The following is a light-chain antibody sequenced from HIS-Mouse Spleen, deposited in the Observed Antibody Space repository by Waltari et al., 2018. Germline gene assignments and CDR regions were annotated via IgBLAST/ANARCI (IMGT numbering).Light chain of an antibody. J-gene: IGLJ2*01. CDR2: EVS. CDR1: SSDVGGYNY. Sequence: QSALTPPPSASGSPGQSVTISCTGTSSDVGGYNYVHWYQQHPGKSPKLMIYEVSKRPSGVPDRFSGSKSGNTASLTVSGLQAEDEADYYCSSYAGSNNLGVFGGGTKLTVL. V-gene: IGLV2-8*01. CDR3: SSYAGSNNLGV.